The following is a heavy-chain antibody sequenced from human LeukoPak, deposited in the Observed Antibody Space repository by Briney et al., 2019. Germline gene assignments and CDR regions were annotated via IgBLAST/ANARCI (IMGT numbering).Heavy chain of an antibody. Sequence: GGSLRLSCAASGFTFSSYAMSWVRQAPGKGLEWVGRIKSKTDGGTTDYAAPVKGRFTISRDDSKNTLYLQMNSLKTEDTAVYYCTTDIVGATRFDYWGQGTLVTVSS. D-gene: IGHD1-26*01. CDR1: GFTFSSYA. J-gene: IGHJ4*02. V-gene: IGHV3-15*01. CDR2: IKSKTDGGTT. CDR3: TTDIVGATRFDY.